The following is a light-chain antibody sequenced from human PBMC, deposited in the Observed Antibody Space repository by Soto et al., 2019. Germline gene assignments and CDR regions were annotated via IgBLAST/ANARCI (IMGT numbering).Light chain of an antibody. CDR2: GAS. V-gene: IGKV3-15*01. Sequence: EIVMTQSPATLSVSPGEGATLSCRAGQSVNYNLAWYQQKPGQAPRLLIYGASTRATGVPARFGGSGSGTDFTLTISGLQADDFAVYYCQQSNNWPPTFGQATKVEIK. J-gene: IGKJ1*01. CDR1: QSVNYN. CDR3: QQSNNWPPT.